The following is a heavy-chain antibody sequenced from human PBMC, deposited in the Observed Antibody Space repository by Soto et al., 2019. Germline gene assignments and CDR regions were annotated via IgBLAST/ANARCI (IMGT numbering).Heavy chain of an antibody. CDR1: GFTFSSYS. Sequence: EVQLVESGGGLVKPGGSLRLSCAASGFTFSSYSMNWVRQAPGKGLEWVSSISSSSSYIYYADSVKGRFTISRDNPKDSLYLQMNSLRAEDTAVYYCARDHYYYDSNEFDYWGQGTLVTVSS. J-gene: IGHJ4*02. CDR2: ISSSSSYI. D-gene: IGHD3-22*01. CDR3: ARDHYYYDSNEFDY. V-gene: IGHV3-21*01.